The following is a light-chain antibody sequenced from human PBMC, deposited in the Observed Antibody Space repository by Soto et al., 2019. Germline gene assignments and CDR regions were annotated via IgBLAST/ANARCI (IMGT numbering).Light chain of an antibody. CDR2: AAS. J-gene: IGKJ1*01. CDR1: QDISSW. Sequence: DIEMTQSPSSLAASLGDRVIITCRASQDISSWLAWYQQKPGKAPKLLVSAASTLQSGVPARFSGSGSGTEFTLTISNLQPEDVATYLCLRSNSFPRVFGQGTKLEIK. CDR3: LRSNSFPRV. V-gene: IGKV1-12*01.